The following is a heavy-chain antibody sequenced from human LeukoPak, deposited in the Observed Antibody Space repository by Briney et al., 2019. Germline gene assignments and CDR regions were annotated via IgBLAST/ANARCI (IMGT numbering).Heavy chain of an antibody. CDR2: ISANNGDT. J-gene: IGHJ1*01. CDR3: ARGTPRPEFFQH. V-gene: IGHV1-18*04. CDR1: GYTFTNYG. Sequence: ASVKVSCKASGYTFTNYGISWVRQAPGQGLEGMGWISANNGDTNYAQKVQGRVIMTTDTSTTTAYLELRSLRYDDTAVYYCARGTPRPEFFQHWGQGTLVTVSS. D-gene: IGHD2-15*01.